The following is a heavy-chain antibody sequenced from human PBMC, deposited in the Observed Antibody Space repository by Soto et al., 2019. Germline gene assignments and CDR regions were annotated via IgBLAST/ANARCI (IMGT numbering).Heavy chain of an antibody. J-gene: IGHJ6*02. CDR1: GYTFTSYG. CDR3: ALDSETYYYGLDV. V-gene: IGHV1-18*01. D-gene: IGHD3-9*01. CDR2: ISAYNGNT. Sequence: ASVKLSCKASGYTFTSYGISWVRQAPGQGLEWMGWISAYNGNTNYAQKLQRRVTMTTXPXXSXXXMXLXXLRXAATAVYYCALDSETYYYGLDVWVQGITVTVSS.